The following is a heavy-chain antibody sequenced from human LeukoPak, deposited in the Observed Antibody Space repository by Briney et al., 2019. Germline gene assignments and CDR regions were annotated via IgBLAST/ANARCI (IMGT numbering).Heavy chain of an antibody. Sequence: GSSVKVSCKASGGTFSSYAISWVRQAPGQGLEWMGGTIPIFGTANYAQKFQGRVTITADESTSTAYMELSSLRSEDTAVYYCAREVVDGGYGMDVWGKGTTVTVSS. CDR1: GGTFSSYA. D-gene: IGHD2-21*01. CDR2: TIPIFGTA. J-gene: IGHJ6*04. CDR3: AREVVDGGYGMDV. V-gene: IGHV1-69*01.